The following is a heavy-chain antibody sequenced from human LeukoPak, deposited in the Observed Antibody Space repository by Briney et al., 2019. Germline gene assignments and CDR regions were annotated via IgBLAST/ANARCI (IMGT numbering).Heavy chain of an antibody. J-gene: IGHJ4*02. V-gene: IGHV3-23*01. CDR1: GFTFSSNA. CDR3: ARGDYYDSSGYPDY. D-gene: IGHD3-22*01. Sequence: GGSLRLSCAASGFTFSSNAMSWVRQAPGKGLEWVSGISGSGGSTYYADSVKGRFTISRDNSKNTLYLQMNSLRAEDTAVYYCARGDYYDSSGYPDYWGQGTLVTVSS. CDR2: ISGSGGST.